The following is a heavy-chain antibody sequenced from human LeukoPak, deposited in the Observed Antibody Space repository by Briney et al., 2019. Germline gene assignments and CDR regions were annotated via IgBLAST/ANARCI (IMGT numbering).Heavy chain of an antibody. V-gene: IGHV3-53*01. CDR3: ARGHYQLS. D-gene: IGHD2-2*01. CDR1: GFTVSSNY. J-gene: IGHJ5*02. CDR2: IYSSGST. Sequence: SGGSLRLSCAASGFTVSSNYMSWVRQAPGKGLEWVSVIYSSGSTYYADSVKGRFTISRDNSKNTVYLQMNNLRAEDTAVYYCARGHYQLSWGQGILVTVSS.